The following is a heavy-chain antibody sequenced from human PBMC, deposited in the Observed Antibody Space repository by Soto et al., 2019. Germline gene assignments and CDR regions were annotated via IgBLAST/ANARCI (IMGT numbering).Heavy chain of an antibody. CDR1: VFTFSSYS. D-gene: IGHD6-25*01. CDR3: ARDLGYSSGV. Sequence: VGSLRLSCASSVFTFSSYSMNWVRQSPGKGLEWVSSISSSSSYIYYADSVKGRFTISRDNAKNSLYLQMNSLRAEDTAVYYCARDLGYSSGVWGQGTTVNVSS. V-gene: IGHV3-21*01. J-gene: IGHJ3*01. CDR2: ISSSSSYI.